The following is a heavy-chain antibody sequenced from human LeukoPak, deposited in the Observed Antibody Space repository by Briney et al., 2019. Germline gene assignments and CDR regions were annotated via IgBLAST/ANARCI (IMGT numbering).Heavy chain of an antibody. D-gene: IGHD4-17*01. J-gene: IGHJ6*03. CDR1: GDTFTTDG. V-gene: IGHV1-18*01. CDR3: ARVRLGDYELYYYYMDV. CDR2: ISAYNGNT. Sequence: ASVRVSSTASGDTFTTDGISSVRQAPGHGLEWMGGISAYNGNTNYAQKLQGRVTMTTDTSTSTAYMELRSLRSDDTAVYYCARVRLGDYELYYYYMDVWGKGTTVTISS.